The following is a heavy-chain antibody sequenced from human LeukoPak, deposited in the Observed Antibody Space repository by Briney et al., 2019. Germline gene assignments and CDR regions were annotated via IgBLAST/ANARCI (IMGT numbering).Heavy chain of an antibody. Sequence: GGSLRLSCAASGFTFDDYAMHWVRQAPGKGLEWVSGISRNSGSIGYADSVKGRFTISRDNAKNSLYLQMNSLRAEDTALYYCAKAVGVSTSSIDYWGQGTLVTVSS. CDR3: AKAVGVSTSSIDY. V-gene: IGHV3-9*01. CDR1: GFTFDDYA. D-gene: IGHD2-15*01. CDR2: ISRNSGSI. J-gene: IGHJ4*02.